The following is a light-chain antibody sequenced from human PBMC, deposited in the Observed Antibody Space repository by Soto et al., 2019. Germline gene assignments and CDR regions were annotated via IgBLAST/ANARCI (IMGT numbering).Light chain of an antibody. Sequence: LSPSPGKRYLLYCERANLFCRASHSFGNTYLAWYQQKPGRAPRLLVYHGSNRAPGIPDRFSGSGSGTDFTLTISSLEPEDFAVYYCQQRSVWPITFGQGTRLEI. J-gene: IGKJ5*01. CDR1: HSFGNTY. CDR2: HGS. V-gene: IGKV3-11*01. CDR3: QQRSVWPIT.